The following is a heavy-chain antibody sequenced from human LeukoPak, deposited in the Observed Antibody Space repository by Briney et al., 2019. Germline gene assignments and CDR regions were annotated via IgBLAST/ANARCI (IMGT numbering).Heavy chain of an antibody. Sequence: GGSLRLSYAASGFTFSSYSMNWVRQAPGKGLEWVSYISSSSSTIYYADAVKGRFTISRDNAKNSLYLQMNSLRDEDTAVYYCARVADYSNSAHADYWGQGTLVTVSS. CDR2: ISSSSSTI. CDR3: ARVADYSNSAHADY. V-gene: IGHV3-48*02. J-gene: IGHJ4*02. CDR1: GFTFSSYS. D-gene: IGHD4-11*01.